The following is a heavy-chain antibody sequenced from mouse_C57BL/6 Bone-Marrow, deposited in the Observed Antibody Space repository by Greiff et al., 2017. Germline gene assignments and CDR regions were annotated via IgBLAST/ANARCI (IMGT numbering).Heavy chain of an antibody. D-gene: IGHD1-1*01. CDR3: ARPQIYYYGSSSFAY. V-gene: IGHV1-82*01. CDR2: IYPGDGDT. J-gene: IGHJ3*01. CDR1: GYAFSSSW. Sequence: QVQLQQSGPELVKPGASVKISCKASGYAFSSSWMNWVKQRPGKGLEWIGRIYPGDGDTNYNGKFKGKATLTEDKSSSTAYMQLSSLTSEDSAVYFGARPQIYYYGSSSFAYWGQGTLVTVSA.